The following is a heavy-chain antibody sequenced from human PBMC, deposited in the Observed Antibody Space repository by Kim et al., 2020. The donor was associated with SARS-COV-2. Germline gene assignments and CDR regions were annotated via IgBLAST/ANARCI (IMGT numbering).Heavy chain of an antibody. D-gene: IGHD1-26*01. CDR2: IYPSDTHT. J-gene: IGHJ6*02. CDR3: ARAVGATLGGGMDV. Sequence: GESLKISCKGSGYSFTDYWIDWVRQMPGRGLEWMGSIYPSDTHTRNSPSFQGQVTFSVDKFIRTAYMQLSSLKASDTAIYYCARAVGATLGGGMDVWGQGTTVIVSS. V-gene: IGHV5-51*01. CDR1: GYSFTDYW.